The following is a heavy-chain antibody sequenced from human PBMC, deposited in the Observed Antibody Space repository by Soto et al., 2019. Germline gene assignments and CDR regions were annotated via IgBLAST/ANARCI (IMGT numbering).Heavy chain of an antibody. Sequence: PSETLSLSCTVSGGSISSYYWSWIRQPPGKGLEWIGYVYNSGSTNYNPSLKSRVTISVDRSKNQFSLKLSSVTAADTAVYYCARGMTTVTTFDYWGQGTLVTVSS. V-gene: IGHV4-59*12. D-gene: IGHD4-17*01. CDR2: VYNSGST. CDR3: ARGMTTVTTFDY. J-gene: IGHJ4*02. CDR1: GGSISSYY.